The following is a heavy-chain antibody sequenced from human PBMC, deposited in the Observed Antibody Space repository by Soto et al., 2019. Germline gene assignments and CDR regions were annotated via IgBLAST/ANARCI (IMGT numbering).Heavy chain of an antibody. CDR3: ARDDEGGSDCDLGY. D-gene: IGHD3-16*01. CDR2: ISSDGSNK. CDR1: GFTFSSHA. Sequence: QVQLVESGGGVVQPGRSLRLSCSVSGFTFSSHAMHWVRQAPGKGLEWVALISSDGSNKYYADSVKGRFTTSRDNSKKTMYLQMNSRRVEDTAVYYGARDDEGGSDCDLGYWGQGALVTVSS. J-gene: IGHJ4*02. V-gene: IGHV3-30-3*01.